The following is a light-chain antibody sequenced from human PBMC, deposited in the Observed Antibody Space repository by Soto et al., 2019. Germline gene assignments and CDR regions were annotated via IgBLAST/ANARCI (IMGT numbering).Light chain of an antibody. V-gene: IGKV3-20*01. CDR1: QSVSSSY. CDR2: GAS. J-gene: IGKJ1*01. CDR3: QQYCSSAWT. Sequence: EIVLTQSPGTLSLSPGERATLSCRASQSVSSSYLAWYQHKPGQAPRLLIYGASSRATGIPDRFSGSGSGTDFTLTISRLEPEDFAVYYCQQYCSSAWTFGQGTKVEIK.